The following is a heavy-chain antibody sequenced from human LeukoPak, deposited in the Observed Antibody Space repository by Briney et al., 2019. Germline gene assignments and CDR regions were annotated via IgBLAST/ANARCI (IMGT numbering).Heavy chain of an antibody. CDR3: ARERRYCSGDNCYSGFDY. D-gene: IGHD2-15*01. CDR2: IKQDGSEK. Sequence: PGGSLRLSCAASGFTFSSYWMSWVRQAPGKGLEWVANIKQDGSEKYYVDSVKGRFTISRDNAKNTLYLQMNSLRVEDTAVYYCARERRYCSGDNCYSGFDYWGQGTLVTVSS. J-gene: IGHJ4*02. V-gene: IGHV3-7*03. CDR1: GFTFSSYW.